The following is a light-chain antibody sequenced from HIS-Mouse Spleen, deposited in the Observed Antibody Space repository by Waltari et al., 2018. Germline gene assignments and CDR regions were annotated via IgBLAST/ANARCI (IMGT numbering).Light chain of an antibody. V-gene: IGKV2-24*01. CDR3: MQATQFPVT. J-gene: IGKJ1*01. CDR1: QSLVHSDGNTY. CDR2: KSS. Sequence: DIVMTQTPLSSPVTLGQPASISCRSRQSLVHSDGNTYLSWLQQRPGQPPRLLIYKSSNRCSGVPDRFSGSGAGTDFTLKISRVEAEDVGVYYCMQATQFPVTFGQGTKVEIK.